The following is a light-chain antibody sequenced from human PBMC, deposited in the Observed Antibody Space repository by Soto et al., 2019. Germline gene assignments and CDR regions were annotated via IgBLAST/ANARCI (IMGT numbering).Light chain of an antibody. CDR2: DAS. J-gene: IGKJ4*01. CDR3: QQYDTYST. V-gene: IGKV1-5*01. Sequence: IQMTQSPSTLSASVGDTVTITCRASQTISVSLAWYQQKPGKAPNLLIYDASTLQGGVPSRFSGSGSGTEFTLTVTSLQPEDFATYFCQQYDTYSTFGGGTKVDIK. CDR1: QTISVS.